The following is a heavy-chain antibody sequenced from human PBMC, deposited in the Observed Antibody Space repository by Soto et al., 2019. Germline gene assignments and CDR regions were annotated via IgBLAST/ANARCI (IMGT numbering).Heavy chain of an antibody. CDR2: INPNSGGT. CDR3: ARGSMITFGGVIVEAAFDI. Sequence: ASVKVSCKASGYTLTGYYMHWVRQAPGQGLEWMGWINPNSGGTNYAQKFQGWVTMTRDTSISTAYMELSRLRSDDTAVYYCARGSMITFGGVIVEAAFDIWGQGIMVTVSS. J-gene: IGHJ3*02. V-gene: IGHV1-2*04. D-gene: IGHD3-16*02. CDR1: GYTLTGYY.